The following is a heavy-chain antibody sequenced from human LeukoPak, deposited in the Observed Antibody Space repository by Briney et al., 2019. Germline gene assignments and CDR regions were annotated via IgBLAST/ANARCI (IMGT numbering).Heavy chain of an antibody. D-gene: IGHD3-3*01. Sequence: GGSLRLSCVVSGFTFSSYGMHWVRQAPGKGLEWVAFMTYDGSKRPYADSVKGRFTISRDNSKHTLYLQMDGLRPEDTAVYYCAKNRRIFGRTLQRHYMDVWGKGTTVAVSS. CDR1: GFTFSSYG. CDR2: MTYDGSKR. V-gene: IGHV3-30*02. J-gene: IGHJ6*03. CDR3: AKNRRIFGRTLQRHYMDV.